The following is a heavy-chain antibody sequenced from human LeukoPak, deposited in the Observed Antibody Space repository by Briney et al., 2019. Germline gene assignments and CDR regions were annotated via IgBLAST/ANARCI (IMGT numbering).Heavy chain of an antibody. Sequence: ASVKVSCKASGYTFISYGISWVRQAPGQGLEWMGWISADNGNTNHAQKLQGRVTMTTDTSTSTAYMELRSLRSDDTAVYYCARGSVVVPAAPADYWGQGTLVTVSS. CDR2: ISADNGNT. J-gene: IGHJ4*02. D-gene: IGHD2-2*01. CDR3: ARGSVVVPAAPADY. CDR1: GYTFISYG. V-gene: IGHV1-18*01.